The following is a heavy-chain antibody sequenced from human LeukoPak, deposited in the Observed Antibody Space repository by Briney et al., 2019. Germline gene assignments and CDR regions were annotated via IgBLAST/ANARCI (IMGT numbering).Heavy chain of an antibody. Sequence: PGGSLRLSCAASGFTFSSYEMNWVRQAPGKGLEWASYISSSGSTIYYADSVKGRFTISRDNAKNSLYLQMNSLRAEDTAVYYCATYYYGSGGDYWGQGTLVTVSS. V-gene: IGHV3-48*03. D-gene: IGHD3-10*01. CDR2: ISSSGSTI. J-gene: IGHJ4*02. CDR3: ATYYYGSGGDY. CDR1: GFTFSSYE.